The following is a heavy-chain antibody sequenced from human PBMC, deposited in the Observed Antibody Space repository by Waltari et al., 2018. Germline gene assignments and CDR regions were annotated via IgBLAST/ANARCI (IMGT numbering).Heavy chain of an antibody. D-gene: IGHD6-13*01. J-gene: IGHJ5*02. V-gene: IGHV4-59*01. CDR1: CASMRTGS. CDR3: ARDRTRGPGFSSQLDT. CDR2: LYDTDNT. Sequence: QVQLQESGPGLVKPSATLSLTCSVFCASMRTGSWNWIRQPPGKGLEWIGCLYDTDNTNYSPSFKSRVTISVDTSNNEFSLTLSSVTAADTARYYCARDRTRGPGFSSQLDTWGLGTLVIVSS.